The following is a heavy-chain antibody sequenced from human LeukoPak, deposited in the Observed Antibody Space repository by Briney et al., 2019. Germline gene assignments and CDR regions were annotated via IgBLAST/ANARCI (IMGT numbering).Heavy chain of an antibody. D-gene: IGHD3-16*01. CDR2: ISAFNYII. V-gene: IGHV1-18*01. Sequence: ASVKVSCKASGYTFTSYGISWWRQAPGQGLEWVGWISAFNYIIEYAQKFQGRVTMTQDTATSTAYMELRSLTSDDTAVFYCTRGSSISAQGDTWGQRTLGSVSS. CDR3: TRGSSISAQGDT. J-gene: IGHJ4*02. CDR1: GYTFTSYG.